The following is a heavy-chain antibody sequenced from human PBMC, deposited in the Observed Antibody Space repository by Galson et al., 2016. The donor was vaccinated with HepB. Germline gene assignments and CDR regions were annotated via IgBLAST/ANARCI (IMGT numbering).Heavy chain of an antibody. D-gene: IGHD1-26*01. Sequence: SLRLSCAASGFMFSSYSVNWVRQAPVKGLEWVSYISSSSSAKYLADSVKGRFTTSRDNSKNSLYLHMNSLRLDDTAVYYCARKVDTADWYFDLWGRGTLVTVSS. V-gene: IGHV3-48*04. CDR3: ARKVDTADWYFDL. CDR2: ISSSSSAK. CDR1: GFMFSSYS. J-gene: IGHJ2*01.